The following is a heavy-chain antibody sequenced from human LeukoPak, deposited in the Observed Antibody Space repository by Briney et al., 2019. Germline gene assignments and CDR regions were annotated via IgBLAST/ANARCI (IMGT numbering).Heavy chain of an antibody. D-gene: IGHD3-22*01. CDR2: ISGSGGST. CDR1: GLTFSSYA. CDR3: AKEFRAYYDSSSFDY. Sequence: GGSLRLSCAASGLTFSSYAMSWVRQAPGKGLEWVSAISGSGGSTYYADSVKGRFTISRDNSKNTLYLQMNSLRAEDTAVYYCAKEFRAYYDSSSFDYWGQGTLVTVSS. V-gene: IGHV3-23*01. J-gene: IGHJ4*02.